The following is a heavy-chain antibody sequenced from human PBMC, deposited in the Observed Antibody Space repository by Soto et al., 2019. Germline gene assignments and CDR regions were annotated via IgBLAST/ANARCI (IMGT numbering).Heavy chain of an antibody. CDR1: GYSFTSYW. Sequence: PGESLKISCKGSGYSFTSYWIGWVRQMPGKGLEWMGIIYPGDSDTRYSPSFQGQVTISADKSISTAYLQWSSLKASDTAMYYCARRLGYCSSTSCYTGDLGGMDVWGQGTTVTVSS. CDR3: ARRLGYCSSTSCYTGDLGGMDV. D-gene: IGHD2-2*02. V-gene: IGHV5-51*01. CDR2: IYPGDSDT. J-gene: IGHJ6*02.